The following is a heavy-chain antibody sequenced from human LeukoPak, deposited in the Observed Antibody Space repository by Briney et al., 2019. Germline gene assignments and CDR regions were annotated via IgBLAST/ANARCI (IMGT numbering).Heavy chain of an antibody. V-gene: IGHV6-1*01. CDR1: GDSVSSNSVA. Sequence: SQTLSLTCAISGDSVSSNSVAWNWIRQSPSRGLEWLGRTYYRSKWYNDYAVSVKSRITVNPDTSKNQFSLQLNSVTPEDTAVYYCARTEPRDGYIFDYYMDVWGKGTTVTVSS. CDR3: ARTEPRDGYIFDYYMDV. CDR2: TYYRSKWYN. J-gene: IGHJ6*03. D-gene: IGHD5-24*01.